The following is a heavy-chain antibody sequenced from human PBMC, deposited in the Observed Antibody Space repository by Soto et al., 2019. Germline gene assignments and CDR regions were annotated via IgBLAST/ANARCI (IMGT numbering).Heavy chain of an antibody. D-gene: IGHD6-13*01. Sequence: GASVKVSCKASGGTFSSYAISWVRQAPGQGLEWMGGIIPIFGTANYAQKFQGRVTITADKSTSTAYMELSSLRSEDTAVYYCARSRGREYSSSSDILPIYYNYGMDVWGKEPTV. CDR3: ARSRGREYSSSSDILPIYYNYGMDV. V-gene: IGHV1-69*06. J-gene: IGHJ6*01. CDR2: IIPIFGTA. CDR1: GGTFSSYA.